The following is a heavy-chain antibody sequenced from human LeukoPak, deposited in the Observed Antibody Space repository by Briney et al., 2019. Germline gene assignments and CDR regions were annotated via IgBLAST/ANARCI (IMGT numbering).Heavy chain of an antibody. CDR3: ASHNYDILTGQPLPFDY. CDR2: IYYSGST. V-gene: IGHV4-59*01. J-gene: IGHJ4*02. CDR1: GGSISSYY. Sequence: SETLSLTRTVSGGSISSYYWSWIRQPPGKGLEWIGYIYYSGSTNYNPSLKSRVTISVDTSKNQFSLKLSSVTAADTAVYYCASHNYDILTGQPLPFDYWGQGTLVTVSS. D-gene: IGHD3-9*01.